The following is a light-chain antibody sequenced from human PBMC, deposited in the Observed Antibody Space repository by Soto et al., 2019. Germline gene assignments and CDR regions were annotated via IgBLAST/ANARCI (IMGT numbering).Light chain of an antibody. CDR1: QGISNY. V-gene: IGKV1-27*01. CDR2: AAS. Sequence: DIQMTQSPSSLSASVGDRVTITCRASQGISNYLAWYQQKPGKVPKLLIYAASTLQSGVPSRFSGSGSETDFTHTISSMQPEDAATYSCQTYTSAPHTFGQGTKLEIK. J-gene: IGKJ2*01. CDR3: QTYTSAPHT.